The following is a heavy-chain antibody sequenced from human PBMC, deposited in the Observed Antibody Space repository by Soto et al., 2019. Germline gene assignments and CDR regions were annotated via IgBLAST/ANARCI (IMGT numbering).Heavy chain of an antibody. J-gene: IGHJ4*02. CDR1: GGSISSYY. CDR3: AREDIVFDY. Sequence: SETLSLTCTVSGGSISSYYWSWIRQPPGKGLEWIGYIYYSGSTNYNPSLKSRVTISVDTSKNQFSLKLSSVTAADTAVYYCAREDIVFDYWGQGTLVTVSS. CDR2: IYYSGST. D-gene: IGHD5-12*01. V-gene: IGHV4-59*01.